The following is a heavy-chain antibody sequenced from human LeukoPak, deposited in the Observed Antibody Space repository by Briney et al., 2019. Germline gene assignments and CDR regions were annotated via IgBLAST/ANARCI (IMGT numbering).Heavy chain of an antibody. CDR1: EFTFSSYT. Sequence: GGSLRLSCAASEFTFSSYTMNWVRQAPGKGLEWVSSISGSSDYISHTDSVRGRFTISRDNARNSLYLQMNSLRAEDTAVYYCARLETTPYYFDYWGQGTLVTVSS. D-gene: IGHD1-1*01. CDR3: ARLETTPYYFDY. V-gene: IGHV3-21*01. J-gene: IGHJ4*02. CDR2: ISGSSDYI.